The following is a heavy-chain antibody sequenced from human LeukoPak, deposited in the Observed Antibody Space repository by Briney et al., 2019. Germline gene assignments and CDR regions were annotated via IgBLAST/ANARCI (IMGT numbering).Heavy chain of an antibody. Sequence: GGSLRLSCAASGFTFYSYAMNWVRQTPGKGLEWVSTFSGSGGSIYYADSVKGRFTISRDNSKNRLYLQMNSLRAEDTAVFYCVKVRYSSGWAGDYWGQGTLVTVSS. J-gene: IGHJ4*02. CDR1: GFTFYSYA. D-gene: IGHD6-19*01. CDR3: VKVRYSSGWAGDY. V-gene: IGHV3-23*01. CDR2: FSGSGGSI.